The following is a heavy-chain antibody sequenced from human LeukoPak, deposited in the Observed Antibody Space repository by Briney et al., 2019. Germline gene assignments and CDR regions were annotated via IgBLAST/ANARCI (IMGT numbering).Heavy chain of an antibody. CDR2: IYYTGGT. Sequence: SETLSLTCTVSGGSISSYYWSWIRQHPGKGLEWIGYIYYTGGTHYNPSLKSRLTISVDTSENHFSLKLSSVTAADTAIYFCARAPGAFDIWGQGTMVTVSS. J-gene: IGHJ3*02. V-gene: IGHV4-59*06. CDR3: ARAPGAFDI. CDR1: GGSISSYY. D-gene: IGHD1-26*01.